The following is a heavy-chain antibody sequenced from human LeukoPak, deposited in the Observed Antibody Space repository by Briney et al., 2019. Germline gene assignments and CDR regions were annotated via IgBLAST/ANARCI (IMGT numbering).Heavy chain of an antibody. CDR1: GFTFSSYE. J-gene: IGHJ4*02. Sequence: GGSLRLSCEASGFTFSSYEMNWVRQAPGKGLKWIAYIGRGGGPIYYSDSVQGRFAISRDDATSSVNLQMDGLRGDDTALYYCARTARAGRKLLYYFDYWGQGALVTVAS. V-gene: IGHV3-48*03. CDR2: IGRGGGPI. CDR3: ARTARAGRKLLYYFDY. D-gene: IGHD3-10*01.